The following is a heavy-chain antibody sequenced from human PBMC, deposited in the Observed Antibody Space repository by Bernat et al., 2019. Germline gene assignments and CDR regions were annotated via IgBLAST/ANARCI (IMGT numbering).Heavy chain of an antibody. CDR2: INAANGNT. Sequence: QVQLVQSGAEVKKPGASVKVSCKASGYTFTSYAMHWVRQAPGQGLEWMGWINAANGNTKYSQKFQGRVTITRDTSASTAYMELSSLRSEDTAVYYCARVSRRFGNGMDVWGQGTTVTVSS. CDR3: ARVSRRFGNGMDV. J-gene: IGHJ6*02. D-gene: IGHD3-10*01. V-gene: IGHV1-3*01. CDR1: GYTFTSYA.